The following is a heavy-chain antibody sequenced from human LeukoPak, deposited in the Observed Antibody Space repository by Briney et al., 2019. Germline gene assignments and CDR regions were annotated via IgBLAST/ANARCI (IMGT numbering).Heavy chain of an antibody. CDR2: IYYSGST. J-gene: IGHJ5*02. Sequence: SETLSLTCAVYGGSFSGYYWSWIRQPPGKGLEWIGSIYYSGSTYYNPSLKSRVTISVDTSKNQFSLKLSSVTAADTAVYYCARVIYDSSGYYTTRTDWFDPWGQGTLVTVSS. CDR1: GGSFSGYY. D-gene: IGHD3-22*01. V-gene: IGHV4-34*01. CDR3: ARVIYDSSGYYTTRTDWFDP.